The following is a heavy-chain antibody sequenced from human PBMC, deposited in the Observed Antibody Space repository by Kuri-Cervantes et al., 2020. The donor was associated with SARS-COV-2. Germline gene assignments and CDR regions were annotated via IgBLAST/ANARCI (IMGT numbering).Heavy chain of an antibody. CDR3: ASRYYDFWSGYYNNYYGMDV. D-gene: IGHD3-3*01. Sequence: SETLSLTCTVSGVSISSYYWSWIRQPPGKGLEWIGSIYYSGSTYYNPSLKSRVTISVDTSKNQFSLKLSSVTAADTAVYYCASRYYDFWSGYYNNYYGMDVWGQGTTVTVSS. V-gene: IGHV4-59*05. CDR1: GVSISSYY. J-gene: IGHJ6*02. CDR2: IYYSGST.